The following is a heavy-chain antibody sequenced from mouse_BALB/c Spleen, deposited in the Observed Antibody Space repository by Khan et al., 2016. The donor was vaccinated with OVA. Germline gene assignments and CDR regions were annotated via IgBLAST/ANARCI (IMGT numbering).Heavy chain of an antibody. V-gene: IGHV1-4*01. CDR2: INPSNGYT. J-gene: IGHJ3*01. Sequence: VQLQQSGAELARPGASVKMSCKASGYTFTSYTIHWKKKRPGQGREWIGYINPSNGYTNYNQKFKDKATLTTDKSSTTAYLQLSSLTSDDSAVYNCVRDGAYHRNDGWFAYWGQGTLVTVSA. CDR1: GYTFTSYT. CDR3: VRDGAYHRNDGWFAY. D-gene: IGHD2-14*01.